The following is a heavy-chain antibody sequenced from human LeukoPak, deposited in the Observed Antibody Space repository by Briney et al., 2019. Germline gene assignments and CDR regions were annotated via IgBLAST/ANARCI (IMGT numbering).Heavy chain of an antibody. CDR1: GYSFTTYW. J-gene: IGHJ4*02. D-gene: IGHD6-13*01. V-gene: IGHV5-51*01. CDR3: ATPARGAAADYFDS. Sequence: PGESLKISCKGSGYSFTTYWIAWVRQMPGKGLEWMGVIYPGDSGTRYSPSFQGQVTISADMSISPAYLHWSSLKASDTAMYYCATPARGAAADYFDSWGQGTLVTVSS. CDR2: IYPGDSGT.